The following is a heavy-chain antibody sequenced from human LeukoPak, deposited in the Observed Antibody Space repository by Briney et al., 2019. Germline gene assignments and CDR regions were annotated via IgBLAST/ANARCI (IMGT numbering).Heavy chain of an antibody. J-gene: IGHJ4*02. D-gene: IGHD3-3*01. CDR3: ARLGIRGYDFWSGYGFYFDY. CDR1: GGSISSSSYY. CDR2: IYYSGSP. Sequence: SETLSLTCTVSGGSISSSSYYWGWIRQPPGKGLEWIGSIYYSGSPYYNPSLKSRVTISVDTSKNQFSLKLSSVTAADTAVYYCARLGIRGYDFWSGYGFYFDYWGQGTLVTVSS. V-gene: IGHV4-39*01.